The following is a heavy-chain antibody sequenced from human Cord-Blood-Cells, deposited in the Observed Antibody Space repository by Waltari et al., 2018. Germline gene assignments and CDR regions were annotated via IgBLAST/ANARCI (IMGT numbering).Heavy chain of an antibody. Sequence: QVQLQESGPGLVKPSQTLSLTCTVSGGSISRGGYYWSWIRQHPGKGLEWIGYIYYSGSTYYNPSLKSRVTISVDTSKNQFSLKLSSVTAADTAVYYCARDVSGSYFGIEYWGQGTLVTVSS. J-gene: IGHJ4*02. CDR3: ARDVSGSYFGIEY. CDR2: IYYSGST. D-gene: IGHD1-26*01. CDR1: GGSISRGGYY. V-gene: IGHV4-31*03.